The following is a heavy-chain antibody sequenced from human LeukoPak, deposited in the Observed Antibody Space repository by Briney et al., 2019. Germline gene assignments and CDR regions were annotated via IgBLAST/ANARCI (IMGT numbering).Heavy chain of an antibody. J-gene: IGHJ4*02. V-gene: IGHV4-59*02. CDR2: IHHSGST. CDR1: GDSVSDYY. Sequence: PSETLSLTCTVSGDSVSDYYWNWIRQPPGKGPEWIGYIHHSGSTNNNPSPRSRVTMSVDTSKNQFSLDLISVTSADTAVYYCARWDDGNHHFDCWGQGTLVTVSA. D-gene: IGHD1-14*01. CDR3: ARWDDGNHHFDC.